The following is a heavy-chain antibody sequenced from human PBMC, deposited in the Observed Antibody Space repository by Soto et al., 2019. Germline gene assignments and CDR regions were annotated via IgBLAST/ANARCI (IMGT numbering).Heavy chain of an antibody. CDR1: GGSISSYY. Sequence: QVQLQESGPGLVKPSETLSLTCTVSGGSISSYYWSWIRQPPGKGLEWSGYIYYSGSTNYNPSLKSRVTISVDTSKNQYSLKLSPVTGADTAVYYCARGGGAPILWGQGTLVTVSS. J-gene: IGHJ4*02. D-gene: IGHD1-26*01. CDR3: ARGGGAPIL. V-gene: IGHV4-59*01. CDR2: IYYSGST.